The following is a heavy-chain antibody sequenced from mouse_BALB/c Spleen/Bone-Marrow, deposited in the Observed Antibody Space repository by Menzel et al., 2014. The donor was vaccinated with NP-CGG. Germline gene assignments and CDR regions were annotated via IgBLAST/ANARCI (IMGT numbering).Heavy chain of an antibody. V-gene: IGHV1S132*01. D-gene: IGHD2-10*02. J-gene: IGHJ2*01. CDR3: ARRGYGYLDY. Sequence: VQLQESGAELVKPGASVKLSCKNSGYTFTSYWIQWVKQRPGQGLGWIGEIFPGTVTPYYNEKFKGKATLTIDTSSSTASMQLSSLTSEDSAVYFCARRGYGYLDYWGQGTTLTVSS. CDR2: IFPGTVTP. CDR1: GYTFTSYW.